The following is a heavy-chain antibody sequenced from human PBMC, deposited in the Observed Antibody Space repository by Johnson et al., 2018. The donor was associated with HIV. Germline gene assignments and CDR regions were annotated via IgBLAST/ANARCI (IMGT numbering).Heavy chain of an antibody. CDR2: IRYDGSNK. CDR3: SKNSRITYDARSAFDI. D-gene: IGHD3-3*01. Sequence: QMLLVESGGGVVQPGGSLRLSCAASGFTFSSYGMHWVRQAPGKGLECVAFIRYDGSNKYYADSVKGRFTISRDNSKNTLYLQMNSRRAEDTAEYSFSKNSRITYDARSAFDIWGQGTMVTVSS. J-gene: IGHJ3*02. CDR1: GFTFSSYG. V-gene: IGHV3-30*02.